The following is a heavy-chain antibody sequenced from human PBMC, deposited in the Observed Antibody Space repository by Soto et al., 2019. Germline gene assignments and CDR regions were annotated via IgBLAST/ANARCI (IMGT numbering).Heavy chain of an antibody. D-gene: IGHD3-22*01. CDR1: GFSLSNARMG. Sequence: GPTLVNPTETLTLTCTVSGFSLSNARMGVRWIRQPPGKALEWLAHIFSNDEKSYSTSLKSRLTISKDTSKSQVVLTMTNMDPVDTATYYCARILEDDSSGYYYYYGMDVWGQGTTVTVSS. CDR3: ARILEDDSSGYYYYYGMDV. J-gene: IGHJ6*02. V-gene: IGHV2-26*01. CDR2: IFSNDEK.